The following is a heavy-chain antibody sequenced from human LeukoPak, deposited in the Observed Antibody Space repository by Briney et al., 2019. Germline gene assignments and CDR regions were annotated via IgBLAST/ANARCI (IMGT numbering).Heavy chain of an antibody. CDR1: GYSFTSYW. CDR3: ARSSTFGNYYYDSSGPLDY. D-gene: IGHD3-22*01. CDR2: IYPGDSDT. Sequence: GESLKISCKGSGYSFTSYWIGWVRQMPGKGLEWMGIIYPGDSDTRYSPSFQGQVTISADKSISTAYLQWSSLKASDTAMYYCARSSTFGNYYYDSSGPLDYSGQGTLVTVSS. V-gene: IGHV5-51*01. J-gene: IGHJ4*02.